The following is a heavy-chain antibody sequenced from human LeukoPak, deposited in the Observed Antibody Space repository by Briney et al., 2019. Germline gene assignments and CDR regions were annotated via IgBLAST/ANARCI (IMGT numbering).Heavy chain of an antibody. J-gene: IGHJ5*02. CDR3: ARAGRGYSYGYYWFDP. D-gene: IGHD5-18*01. V-gene: IGHV4-4*07. Sequence: SETLSLTCTVSGGSISSYYWSWIRQPAGKGLEWIGRIYTSGSTNYNPSLKSRDTMSVDTSKNQFSLKLSSVTAADTAVYYCARAGRGYSYGYYWFDPWGQGTLVTVSS. CDR1: GGSISSYY. CDR2: IYTSGST.